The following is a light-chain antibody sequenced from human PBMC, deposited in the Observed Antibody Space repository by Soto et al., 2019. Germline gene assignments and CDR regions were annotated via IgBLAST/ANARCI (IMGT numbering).Light chain of an antibody. V-gene: IGKV3-20*01. CDR1: QSVSSSY. CDR3: QQYGSSPLT. J-gene: IGKJ4*01. Sequence: EXVLTQSPGTLSLSPGERVTLSCRASQSVSSSYLAWYQQKPGQAPRLLIYGASSRATGIPDRFSGSGSGTDFTLTISRLEPEDFAVYYCQQYGSSPLTFGGGTKVDIK. CDR2: GAS.